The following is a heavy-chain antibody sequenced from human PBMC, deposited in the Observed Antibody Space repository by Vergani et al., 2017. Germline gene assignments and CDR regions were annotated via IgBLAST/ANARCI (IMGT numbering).Heavy chain of an antibody. Sequence: EVQLLESGGGLVQPGGSLRLSCAASGFTFSSYAMSWVRQAPGKGLEWVAAISGSGGSTYYADSVKGRFTISRDNSKNTLYLEMNSLRAEDTAVYYCAIDTVPAAIFHYYYYGMDVWGQGTTVTVSS. J-gene: IGHJ6*02. V-gene: IGHV3-23*01. CDR3: AIDTVPAAIFHYYYYGMDV. CDR1: GFTFSSYA. CDR2: ISGSGGST. D-gene: IGHD2-2*01.